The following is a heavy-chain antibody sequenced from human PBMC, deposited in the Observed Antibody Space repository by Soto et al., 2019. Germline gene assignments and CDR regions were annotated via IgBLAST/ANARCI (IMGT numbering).Heavy chain of an antibody. Sequence: EVQLLESGGDLIQPGGSLRLSCAASGFTFNIYAMTWVRQAPGKGLEWVSAISRYGDFTYYADSVEGRFTISRDKSKNTLYLQMNSLRAEDTAVYYCAKDRYLDHDSRGYLFDNWGQGTLVTVSS. CDR3: AKDRYLDHDSRGYLFDN. D-gene: IGHD3-22*01. J-gene: IGHJ4*02. V-gene: IGHV3-23*01. CDR1: GFTFNIYA. CDR2: ISRYGDFT.